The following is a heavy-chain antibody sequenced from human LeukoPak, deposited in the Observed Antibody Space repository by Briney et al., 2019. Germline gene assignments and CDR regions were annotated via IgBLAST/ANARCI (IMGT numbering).Heavy chain of an antibody. CDR3: ARYGSSWYRTYYYYYYMDV. V-gene: IGHV3-7*01. CDR1: GFTFSSYW. D-gene: IGHD6-13*01. Sequence: GGSLRLSCAASGFTFSSYWMSWFRQAPGKGLEWVANIKQDGSEKYYVDSVKGRFTISRDNAKNSLDLQMNSLSAEDTAVYYCARYGSSWYRTYYYYYYMDVWGKGTTVTVSS. CDR2: IKQDGSEK. J-gene: IGHJ6*03.